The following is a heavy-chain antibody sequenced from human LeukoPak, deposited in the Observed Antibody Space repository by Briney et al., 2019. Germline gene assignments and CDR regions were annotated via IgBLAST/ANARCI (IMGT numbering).Heavy chain of an antibody. D-gene: IGHD6-13*01. CDR3: ARRAPSEAAAGSAEFDY. V-gene: IGHV5-51*01. CDR1: GYSFTNYW. CDR2: IYPGDSDT. J-gene: IGHJ4*02. Sequence: GESLKISCKGSGYSFTNYWIGWVRQMPGKGLEWMGIIYPGDSDTRYSPSFQGQVTISADKSISTAYLQWSSLKASDTAMYYCARRAPSEAAAGSAEFDYWGRGTLVTVSS.